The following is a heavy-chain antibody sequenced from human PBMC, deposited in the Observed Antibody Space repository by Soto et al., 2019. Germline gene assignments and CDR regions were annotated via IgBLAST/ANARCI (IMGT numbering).Heavy chain of an antibody. V-gene: IGHV3-33*06. CDR2: LWFDGSNE. CDR1: GFPFSRYD. D-gene: IGHD3-10*01. J-gene: IGHJ6*02. CDR3: AKVRYASESFDSEEAPYGMDV. Sequence: QVQLVESGGGGVHPGRSLRLSCAASGFPFSRYDIHWVRQAPGKGPEGVAVLWFDGSNEYYADSVQGRFTISRDNSKNTLYLQMDSLRAEDTAVYYCAKVRYASESFDSEEAPYGMDVWCQGTTVTVSS.